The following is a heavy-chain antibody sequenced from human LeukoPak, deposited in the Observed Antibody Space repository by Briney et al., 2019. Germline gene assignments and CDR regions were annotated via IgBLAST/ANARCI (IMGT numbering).Heavy chain of an antibody. CDR1: GYTLTELS. CDR3: ATGRYSSSSLNWFDP. V-gene: IGHV1-24*01. Sequence: ASVKVSCKVSGYTLTELSMHWVRRAPGKGLEWMGGFDPEDGETIYAQKFQGRVTMTEDTSTDTAYMELSSLRSEDTAVYYCATGRYSSSSLNWFDPWGQGTLVTVSS. J-gene: IGHJ5*02. D-gene: IGHD6-6*01. CDR2: FDPEDGET.